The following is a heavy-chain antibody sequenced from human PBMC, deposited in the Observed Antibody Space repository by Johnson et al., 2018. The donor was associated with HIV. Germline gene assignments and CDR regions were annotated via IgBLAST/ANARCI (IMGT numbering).Heavy chain of an antibody. CDR1: GFTFSTYA. V-gene: IGHV3-23*04. D-gene: IGHD2-15*01. Sequence: VQLVESGGGLVQPGGSLRLSCAASGFTFSTYAMSWVRQAPGRGLEWVSAISGGGGSTYYADSVKGRFTISRDNSKNTLYLQMNSLRVEDTAVYYCASRPGGDFCSGGSCRPNPYDGFDIWGQGTKVTVSS. J-gene: IGHJ3*02. CDR2: ISGGGGST. CDR3: ASRPGGDFCSGGSCRPNPYDGFDI.